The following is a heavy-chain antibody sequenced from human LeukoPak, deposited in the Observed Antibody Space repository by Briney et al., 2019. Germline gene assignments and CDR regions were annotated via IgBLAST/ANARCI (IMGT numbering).Heavy chain of an antibody. CDR3: ATTTIRLGY. V-gene: IGHV4-39*07. CDR1: GGSISSSSRF. J-gene: IGHJ4*02. D-gene: IGHD1-26*01. CDR2: VSYSGTT. Sequence: SETLSLTCTVSGGSISSSSRFWGWIRQPPGKGLEWIGSVSYSGTTYYNPSLKSRVTISQDTSKNQFSLKLSSVTAADTAVYYCATTTIRLGYWGQGTLVTVSS.